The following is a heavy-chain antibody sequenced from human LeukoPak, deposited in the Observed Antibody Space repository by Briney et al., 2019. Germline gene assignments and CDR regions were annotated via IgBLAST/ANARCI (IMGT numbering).Heavy chain of an antibody. CDR1: GGSISSGNW. D-gene: IGHD6-19*01. Sequence: SETLSLTCAVSGGSISSGNWWSWVRQPPGKGLEWIGEIYHSGSTNYNPSLKSRVTISVDKSKNQFSLKLSSVTAADTAVYYCARVKQWLADFDYWGQGTLVTVSS. CDR2: IYHSGST. J-gene: IGHJ4*02. CDR3: ARVKQWLADFDY. V-gene: IGHV4-4*02.